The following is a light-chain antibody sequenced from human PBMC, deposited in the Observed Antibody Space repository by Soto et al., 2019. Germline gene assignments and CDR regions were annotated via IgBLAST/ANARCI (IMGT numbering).Light chain of an antibody. CDR1: ERLSSVY. J-gene: IGKJ5*01. V-gene: IGKV3-20*01. Sequence: EIVLTQSPGTLSLSPGERATLSCRASERLSSVYLPWYQQRPGQPPRLLIYGASNRDTGIPDRFSGSGSGTDFTLIINRLEPEDVAIYYCQQYGGSPRTTFGQGTRLEIK. CDR3: QQYGGSPRTT. CDR2: GAS.